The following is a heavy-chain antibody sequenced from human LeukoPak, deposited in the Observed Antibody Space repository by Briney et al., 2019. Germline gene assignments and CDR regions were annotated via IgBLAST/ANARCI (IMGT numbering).Heavy chain of an antibody. CDR1: GGSFSGYY. D-gene: IGHD3-10*01. V-gene: IGHV4-34*01. Sequence: PSETLSLTCAVYGGSFSGYYWSWIRQPPGKGLEWIGEINHSGSTNYNPSLKSRVTISVDTSKDQFSLKLSSVTAAGTAVYYCARGSHYYGSGSFPNFDYWGQGTLVTVSS. CDR2: INHSGST. J-gene: IGHJ4*02. CDR3: ARGSHYYGSGSFPNFDY.